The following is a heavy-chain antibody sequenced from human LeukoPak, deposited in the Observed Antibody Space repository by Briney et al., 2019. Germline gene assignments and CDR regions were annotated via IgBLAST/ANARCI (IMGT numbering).Heavy chain of an antibody. CDR1: GFTFSSYA. Sequence: GGSLRLSCTASGFTFSSYAMSWVRQAPGKGLEWVSAIGGSGSSTYYADSVKGRFTISRDNSKNTLYLQMNSLRAEDTAVYYCAKDRFSSLDYWGQGTLVTVSS. CDR2: IGGSGSST. V-gene: IGHV3-23*01. D-gene: IGHD3-3*01. CDR3: AKDRFSSLDY. J-gene: IGHJ4*02.